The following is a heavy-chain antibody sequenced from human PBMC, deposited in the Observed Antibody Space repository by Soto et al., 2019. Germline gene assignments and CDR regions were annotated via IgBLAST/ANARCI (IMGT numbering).Heavy chain of an antibody. CDR2: IKNDGSGT. D-gene: IGHD3-22*01. V-gene: IGHV3-74*01. J-gene: IGHJ4*02. CDR3: VRGDGDYYDGNGYLGRH. CDR1: GFTFSSYW. Sequence: EVQLVESGGGLVQPGGSLRLSCAASGFTFSSYWMHWVRQVPGKGPVWVSRIKNDGSGTYYADSVKGRLTMSRDNAKNTVYLQMNSLRDEDTAVYYCVRGDGDYYDGNGYLGRHWGQGTLVTVSS.